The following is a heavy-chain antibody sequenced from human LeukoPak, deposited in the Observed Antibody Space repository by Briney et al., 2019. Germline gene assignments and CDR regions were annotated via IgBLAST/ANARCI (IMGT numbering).Heavy chain of an antibody. Sequence: SETLSLTCTVSGYSISSGYYWGWTRQPPGKGLEWIGSIYHSGSTYYNPSLKSRVTISVDTSKNQFSLKLSSVTAADTAVYYCARTDVITAMVLDYWGQGTLVTVSS. V-gene: IGHV4-38-2*02. CDR1: GYSISSGYY. CDR2: IYHSGST. D-gene: IGHD5-18*01. J-gene: IGHJ4*02. CDR3: ARTDVITAMVLDY.